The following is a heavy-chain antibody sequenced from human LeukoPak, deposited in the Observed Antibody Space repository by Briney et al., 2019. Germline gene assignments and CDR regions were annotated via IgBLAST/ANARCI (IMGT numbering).Heavy chain of an antibody. V-gene: IGHV3-23*01. CDR1: GFTFKTHA. CDR2: IDDSGVIR. D-gene: IGHD3-22*01. CDR3: AKRLKRNYYYHYAMDV. J-gene: IGHJ6*02. Sequence: GGSPRLSCAASGFTFKTHAMSWVRQAPGKGLEWVSRIDDSGVIRSYADSVKGRFTISRDNSKMTLTLQMNSLRAEDTAIYYCAKRLKRNYYYHYAMDVWGQGTTVTVSS.